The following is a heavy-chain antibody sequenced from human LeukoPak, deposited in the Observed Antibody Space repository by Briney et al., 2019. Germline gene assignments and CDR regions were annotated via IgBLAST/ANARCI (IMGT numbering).Heavy chain of an antibody. D-gene: IGHD2-15*01. V-gene: IGHV3-23*01. CDR2: ISGSGGST. CDR3: AKDRIGTEYYFDY. J-gene: IGHJ4*02. Sequence: GGSLRLSCAASGFTFSSYAMSWVRQAPGKGPEWVSAISGSGGSTYYADSVKGRFTISRDNSKNTLYLQMNSLRAEDTAVYYCAKDRIGTEYYFDYWGQGTLVTVSS. CDR1: GFTFSSYA.